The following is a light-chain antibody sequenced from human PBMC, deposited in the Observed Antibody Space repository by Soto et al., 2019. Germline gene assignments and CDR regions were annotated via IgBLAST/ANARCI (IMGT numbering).Light chain of an antibody. V-gene: IGLV2-8*01. CDR1: GSDVGGYNY. CDR2: EVS. Sequence: QSALTQPPSASGSPGQSVTISCTGTGSDVGGYNYVSWYQHHPGKAPKLMLYEVSTRPSGVPDRFSGSKSGNTASLTVSGLQADDEADYYCSSYAGSHIYVVFGGGTKLTVL. CDR3: SSYAGSHIYVV. J-gene: IGLJ2*01.